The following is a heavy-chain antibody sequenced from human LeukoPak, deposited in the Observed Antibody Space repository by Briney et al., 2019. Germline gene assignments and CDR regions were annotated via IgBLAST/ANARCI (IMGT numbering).Heavy chain of an antibody. CDR2: INHSGST. D-gene: IGHD3-9*01. Sequence: PSETLSLTCAVYGGSFSGYYWSWIRQPPGKGLEWIGEINHSGSTNYNPSLKSRVTISVDTSKNQFSLKLSSVTATDSAVYYCARSYAETGLDYWGQGALVTVSS. J-gene: IGHJ4*02. CDR3: ARSYAETGLDY. CDR1: GGSFSGYY. V-gene: IGHV4-34*01.